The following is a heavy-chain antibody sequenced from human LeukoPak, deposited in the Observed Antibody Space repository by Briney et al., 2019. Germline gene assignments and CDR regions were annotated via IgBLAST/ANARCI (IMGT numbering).Heavy chain of an antibody. V-gene: IGHV4-59*01. D-gene: IGHD6-19*01. J-gene: IGHJ4*02. CDR2: IYYSGST. CDR3: ARGGIAVAPDY. Sequence: SETLSLTCTVSGGSISSYYWSWIRQPPGKGLEWIGYIYYSGSTNYNPSLKSRVTISVDTSKNQFSLKLSSVTAADTAVYYCARGGIAVAPDYWGQGTLVTVSS. CDR1: GGSISSYY.